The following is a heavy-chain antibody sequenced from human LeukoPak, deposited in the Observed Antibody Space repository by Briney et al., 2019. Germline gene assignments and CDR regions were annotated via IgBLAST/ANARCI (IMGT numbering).Heavy chain of an antibody. J-gene: IGHJ4*02. CDR3: AREHCSGGSCYWSSDY. CDR1: GYTFTGYY. Sequence: ASVKVSCKAPGYTFTGYYMHWVRQAPGQGLEWMGWISAYNGNTNCAQKLQGRVTMTTDTSTSTAYMELRSLRSDDTAVYYCAREHCSGGSCYWSSDYWGQGTLVTVSS. V-gene: IGHV1-18*04. CDR2: ISAYNGNT. D-gene: IGHD2-15*01.